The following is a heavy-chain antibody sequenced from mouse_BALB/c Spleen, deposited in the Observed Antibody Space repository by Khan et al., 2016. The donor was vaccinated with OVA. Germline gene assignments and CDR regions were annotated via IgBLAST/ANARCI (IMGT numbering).Heavy chain of an antibody. D-gene: IGHD1-1*01. CDR1: GDSITSGF. Sequence: EVKLEESGPSLVKPSQTLSLTCSVTGDSITSGFWNWIRKFPGNKFEYLGYITYSGNTYYNPSLKSRISITRDTSKSQYYLQLNSVTTEDTATYYCARSDGSGAMDYGGQGTSVTVSS. J-gene: IGHJ4*01. V-gene: IGHV3-8*02. CDR2: ITYSGNT. CDR3: ARSDGSGAMDY.